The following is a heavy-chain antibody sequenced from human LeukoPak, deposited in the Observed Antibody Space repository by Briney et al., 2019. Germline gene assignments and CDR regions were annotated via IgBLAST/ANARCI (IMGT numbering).Heavy chain of an antibody. CDR1: GGSVSSYY. Sequence: PSETLSLTCTVSGGSVSSYYWSWIRQPPVKGLEWIGYIYYSGSTNYNPSLKSRVTISVDTSKNQFSLKLSSVTAADTAVYYCARYYDFWSGYYRGDAFDIWGQGTMVTVSS. V-gene: IGHV4-59*02. CDR3: ARYYDFWSGYYRGDAFDI. CDR2: IYYSGST. J-gene: IGHJ3*02. D-gene: IGHD3-3*01.